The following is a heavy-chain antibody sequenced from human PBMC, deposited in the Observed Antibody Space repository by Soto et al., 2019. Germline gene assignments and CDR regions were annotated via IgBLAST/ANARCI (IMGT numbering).Heavy chain of an antibody. CDR1: GFSLTTAGMG. CDR3: TRSISLPASADNWFDP. J-gene: IGHJ5*02. Sequence: QVTLKESGPVLVKPTETLTLTCTVSGFSLTTAGMGVSWIRQPPGKALEWLAHIFSSGAKSYNTSLKSRLTISKDTSKSQVVLTMTHMDPMDTATYYCTRSISLPASADNWFDPWGQGAPVTVSS. CDR2: IFSSGAK. D-gene: IGHD2-2*01. V-gene: IGHV2-26*01.